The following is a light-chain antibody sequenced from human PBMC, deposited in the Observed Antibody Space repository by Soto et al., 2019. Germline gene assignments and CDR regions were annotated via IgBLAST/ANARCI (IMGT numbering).Light chain of an antibody. CDR1: QSVSRR. Sequence: DIQMTQSPSTPSASVGDRITITCRASQSVSRRLAWYQQKPGKAPKLLIYDASNLGSGVPSRFSGSGSGTEFTLTISSLQPDDFATYYCQQYDTYSTFGQGTKVDIK. J-gene: IGKJ1*01. CDR3: QQYDTYST. CDR2: DAS. V-gene: IGKV1-5*01.